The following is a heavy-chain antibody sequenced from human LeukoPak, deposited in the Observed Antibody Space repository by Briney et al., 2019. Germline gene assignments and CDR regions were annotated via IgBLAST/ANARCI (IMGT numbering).Heavy chain of an antibody. CDR2: ISGGGGGT. D-gene: IGHD3-3*01. Sequence: GGSLRLSCAASGFTFSNYAMSWVRQAPGKGLEWVSTISGGGGGTYYADSVKGRFTISRDNSKSTLYLQMNSLRAEDTAIYYCAKVVHTGTDFWSGFYPGIDYWGQGTLVTVSS. J-gene: IGHJ4*02. CDR3: AKVVHTGTDFWSGFYPGIDY. V-gene: IGHV3-23*01. CDR1: GFTFSNYA.